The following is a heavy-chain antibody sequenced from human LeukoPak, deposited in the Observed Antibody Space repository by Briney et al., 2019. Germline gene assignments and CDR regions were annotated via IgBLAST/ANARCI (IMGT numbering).Heavy chain of an antibody. CDR2: IYHSGST. CDR3: ARGPAGGLDYYYYYMDV. J-gene: IGHJ6*03. Sequence: PSETLSLTCTASGGSISSGGYYWSWIRQPPGKGLEWIGYIYHSGSTYYNPSLKSRVTISVDRSKNQFSLKLSSVTAADTAVYYCARGPAGGLDYYYYYMDVWGKGTTVTVSS. CDR1: GGSISSGGYY. V-gene: IGHV4-30-2*01. D-gene: IGHD1-26*01.